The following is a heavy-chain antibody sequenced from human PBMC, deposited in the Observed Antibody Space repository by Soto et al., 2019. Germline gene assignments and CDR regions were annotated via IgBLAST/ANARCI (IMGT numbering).Heavy chain of an antibody. Sequence: QVQLVQSGAEVKKPGSSVKVSCKASGGTFSSYTISWVRQAPGQGLEWMGRIIPILGIANYAQKLQGRVTITAAKSTSTPYMELRSLRSEDTDVYYGAREWRSGYFYYWGQGTLVTVSS. CDR1: GGTFSSYT. V-gene: IGHV1-69*08. CDR3: AREWRSGYFYY. D-gene: IGHD3-3*01. J-gene: IGHJ4*02. CDR2: IIPILGIA.